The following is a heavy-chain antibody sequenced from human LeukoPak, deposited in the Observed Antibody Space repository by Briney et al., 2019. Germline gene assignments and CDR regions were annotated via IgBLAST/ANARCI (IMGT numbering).Heavy chain of an antibody. V-gene: IGHV3-30*18. CDR2: ISYDGSNK. J-gene: IGHJ6*03. D-gene: IGHD6-6*01. Sequence: GGSLRLSCAASGFTFSSYGMHWVRQAPGKGLEWVTVISYDGSNKYYADSVKGRFAISRDNSKNTLYLQMNSLRAEDTAVYYCAKIARRAGIAARRDYYYYYMDVWGKGTTVTVSS. CDR3: AKIARRAGIAARRDYYYYYMDV. CDR1: GFTFSSYG.